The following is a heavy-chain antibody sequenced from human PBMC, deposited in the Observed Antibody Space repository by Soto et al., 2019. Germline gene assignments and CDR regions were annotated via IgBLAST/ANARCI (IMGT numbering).Heavy chain of an antibody. CDR1: GGSISSGDYY. CDR2: LYYSGST. CDR3: ARVDDYVWGSPRAFDI. Sequence: QVQLQESGPGLVKPSQTLSLTCTVSGGSISSGDYYWSWIRQPPGKGLEWIGYLYYSGSTYYNPSLKSRVTISVDTSTNQFSLKLSSVTAADTAVYYCARVDDYVWGSPRAFDIWGQGTMVTVSS. J-gene: IGHJ3*02. D-gene: IGHD3-16*01. V-gene: IGHV4-30-4*01.